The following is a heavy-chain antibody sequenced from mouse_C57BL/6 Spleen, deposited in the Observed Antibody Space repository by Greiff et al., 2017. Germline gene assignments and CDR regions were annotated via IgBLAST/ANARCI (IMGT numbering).Heavy chain of an antibody. Sequence: EVKLMESGGGLVKPGGSLKLSCAASGFTFSDYGMHWVRQAPEKGLEWVAYLSSGSSTIYYADTVKGRFTISRDNAKNTLFLQMTSLRSEDTAMYYCARGYYGSSYGYFDVWGTGTTVTVSS. D-gene: IGHD1-1*01. J-gene: IGHJ1*03. CDR3: ARGYYGSSYGYFDV. CDR1: GFTFSDYG. V-gene: IGHV5-17*01. CDR2: LSSGSSTI.